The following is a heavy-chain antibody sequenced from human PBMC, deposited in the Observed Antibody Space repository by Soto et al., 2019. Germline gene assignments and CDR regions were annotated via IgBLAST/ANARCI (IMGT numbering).Heavy chain of an antibody. Sequence: EVQLVESGGGLVQPGRSLRLSCAASGFTFDDYAMHWVRQAPGKGLEWVSGISWNSGSIGYADSVKGRFTISRDNAKNSLYLQMNSLRAEDTALYYCAKELYSSGVDYWGQGTLVTVSS. CDR2: ISWNSGSI. CDR3: AKELYSSGVDY. D-gene: IGHD6-19*01. CDR1: GFTFDDYA. V-gene: IGHV3-9*01. J-gene: IGHJ4*02.